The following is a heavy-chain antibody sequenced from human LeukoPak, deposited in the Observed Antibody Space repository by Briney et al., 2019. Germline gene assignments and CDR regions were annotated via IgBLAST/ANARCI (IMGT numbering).Heavy chain of an antibody. D-gene: IGHD2-2*03. J-gene: IGHJ6*03. CDR2: INPNSGGT. CDR1: GYTFTGYY. V-gene: IGHV1-2*02. CDR3: ARAGYCSSTSCYLTRYYYYYYYMDV. Sequence: ASVKVSCKASGYTFTGYYMHWVRQAPGQGLEWMGWINPNSGGTNYAQKFQGRVTMTRDTSISTAYMELSRLRSEDTAVYYCARAGYCSSTSCYLTRYYYYYYYMDVWGKGTTVTVSS.